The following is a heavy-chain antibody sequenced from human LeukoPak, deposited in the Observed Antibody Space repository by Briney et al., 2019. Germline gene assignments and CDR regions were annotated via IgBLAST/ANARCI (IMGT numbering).Heavy chain of an antibody. Sequence: ASVKVSCKASGFTFSSSAVQWVRQARGQRLEWIGWIVVGSAKTNYAQKFQERVTITRDMSTSTAYMELSSLRSEDTAVYYCAAATVAADPFSDYWGQGTLVTVSS. J-gene: IGHJ4*02. D-gene: IGHD2-15*01. CDR2: IVVGSAKT. CDR1: GFTFSSSA. V-gene: IGHV1-58*01. CDR3: AAATVAADPFSDY.